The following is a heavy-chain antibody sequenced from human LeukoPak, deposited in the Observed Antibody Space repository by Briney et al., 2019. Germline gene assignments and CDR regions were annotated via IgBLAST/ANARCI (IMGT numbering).Heavy chain of an antibody. CDR1: GGTFSRYS. CDR3: ARDFTGDGYNSFDY. D-gene: IGHD5-24*01. CDR2: IIPIFGTA. J-gene: IGHJ4*02. Sequence: ASETVSCKASGGTFSRYSSSWVRQAPGQGLEWMGGIIPIFGTANYAQKFQGRVTITTDESTGTAYLELSSLRSEDTAVYYCARDFTGDGYNSFDYWGQGTLVTVSS. V-gene: IGHV1-69*05.